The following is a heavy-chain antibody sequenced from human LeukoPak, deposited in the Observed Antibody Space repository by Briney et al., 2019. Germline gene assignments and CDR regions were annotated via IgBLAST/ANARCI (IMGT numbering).Heavy chain of an antibody. Sequence: SETLSLTCTVSGGSINNYCWSWIRQPAGKGLEWIGRIYTRGSTHYTPSLKSRVTMSVDTSKNQFSLKLSSVTAGDTAVYYRARGRYCSADICSGGDAFDIWGQGTMVSVSS. D-gene: IGHD2-15*01. J-gene: IGHJ3*02. CDR1: GGSINNYC. CDR2: IYTRGST. CDR3: ARGRYCSADICSGGDAFDI. V-gene: IGHV4-4*07.